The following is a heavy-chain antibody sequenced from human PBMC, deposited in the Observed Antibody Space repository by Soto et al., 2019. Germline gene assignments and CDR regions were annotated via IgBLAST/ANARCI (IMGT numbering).Heavy chain of an antibody. Sequence: GSLRLSCAASGFTFSGYAMHCVRQAPGKGLEWVAVISDDGTNKHYADSVRGRFTISRDNSKNTLYVQMNSLRAEDTAFYYCARDGSSRGLWLGPDYWGQGTQVTVS. V-gene: IGHV3-30-3*01. CDR3: ARDGSSRGLWLGPDY. D-gene: IGHD5-18*01. J-gene: IGHJ4*02. CDR2: ISDDGTNK. CDR1: GFTFSGYA.